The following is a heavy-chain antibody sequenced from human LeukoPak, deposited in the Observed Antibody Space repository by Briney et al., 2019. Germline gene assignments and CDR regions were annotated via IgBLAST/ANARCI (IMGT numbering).Heavy chain of an antibody. CDR1: GGSISSYY. CDR2: IYTSGST. D-gene: IGHD6-13*01. CDR3: ARHRPRQLAHYYYYYMDV. J-gene: IGHJ6*03. V-gene: IGHV4-4*07. Sequence: SETLSLTCTVSGGSISSYYWSWIRQPAGKGLEWIGRIYTSGSTNYNPSLKSRVTMSVDTSKNQFSLKLSSVTAADTAVYYCARHRPRQLAHYYYYYMDVWGKGTTVTVSS.